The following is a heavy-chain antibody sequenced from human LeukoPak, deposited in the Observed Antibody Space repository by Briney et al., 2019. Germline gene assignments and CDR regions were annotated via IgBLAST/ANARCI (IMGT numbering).Heavy chain of an antibody. V-gene: IGHV3-30*02. D-gene: IGHD1-1*01. CDR3: AKVGDPSNLPYYFDY. CDR2: IRYDGSNK. CDR1: GFTFSSYG. J-gene: IGHJ4*02. Sequence: GGSLRLSCAASGFTFSSYGMHWVRQAPGKWLEWVAFIRYDGSNKYYADSVKGRFTISRDNSKNTLYLQMNSLRAEDTAVYYCAKVGDPSNLPYYFDYWGQGNLVTVSS.